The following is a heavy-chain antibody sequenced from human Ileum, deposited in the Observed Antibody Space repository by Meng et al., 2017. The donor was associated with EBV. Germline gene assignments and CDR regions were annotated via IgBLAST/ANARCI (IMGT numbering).Heavy chain of an antibody. CDR2: ISTFNGNT. J-gene: IGHJ4*02. CDR3: ASNGDEVDY. V-gene: IGHV1-18*01. D-gene: IGHD4-17*01. Sequence: QVQLFQSGGEVKKPGASVKVSCKASGYTFINNGFSWVRQAPGQGLEWMGWISTFNGNTNYAQKFQGRLTVTTDTSTNTAYMELRNLRSDDTAVYYCASNGDEVDYWGQGTLVTVSS. CDR1: GYTFINNG.